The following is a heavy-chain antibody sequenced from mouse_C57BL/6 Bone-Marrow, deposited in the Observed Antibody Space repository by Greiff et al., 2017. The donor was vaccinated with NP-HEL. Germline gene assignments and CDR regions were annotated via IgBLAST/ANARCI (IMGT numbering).Heavy chain of an antibody. CDR1: GYTFTSYW. V-gene: IGHV1-53*01. J-gene: IGHJ3*01. CDR3: ARYYGYDATDGFAY. D-gene: IGHD2-2*01. Sequence: SGTELVKPGASVKLSCKASGYTFTSYWMHWVKQRPGQGLEWIGNINPSNGGTNYNEKFKSKATLTVDESSSTAYMQLSSLTSEDSAVYYCARYYGYDATDGFAYWGQGTLVTVSA. CDR2: INPSNGGT.